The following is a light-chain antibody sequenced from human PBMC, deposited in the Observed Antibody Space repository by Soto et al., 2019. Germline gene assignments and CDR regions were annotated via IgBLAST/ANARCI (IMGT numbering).Light chain of an antibody. Sequence: AIQMTQSPSSLSASVGDRVTITCRASQGIRKDLGWYQQKPGQAPNLLIYAASNLQTGVPARFSGSGSGTDFTLTISSLQPEDFATYYCLQDYNYPFTFGQGTKLEIK. CDR1: QGIRKD. CDR3: LQDYNYPFT. V-gene: IGKV1-6*01. J-gene: IGKJ2*01. CDR2: AAS.